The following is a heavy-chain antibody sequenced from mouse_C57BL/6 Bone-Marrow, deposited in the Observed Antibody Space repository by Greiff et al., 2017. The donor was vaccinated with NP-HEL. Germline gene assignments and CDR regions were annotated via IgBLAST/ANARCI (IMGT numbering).Heavy chain of an antibody. CDR1: GYTFTSYG. J-gene: IGHJ1*03. Sequence: VQLQESGAELARPGASVKLSCKASGYTFTSYGISWVKQRTGRGLEWIGGIYPRSGNTYYNEKFKGKATLTADKSSSTAYMELRSLTSEDSAVYFCATPITSVGYWYFDVWGTGTTVTVSS. CDR2: IYPRSGNT. D-gene: IGHD1-1*01. CDR3: ATPITSVGYWYFDV. V-gene: IGHV1-81*01.